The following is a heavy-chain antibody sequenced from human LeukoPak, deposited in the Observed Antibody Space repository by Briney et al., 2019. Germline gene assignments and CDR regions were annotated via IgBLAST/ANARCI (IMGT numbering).Heavy chain of an antibody. J-gene: IGHJ4*02. CDR1: GFTFSNYA. V-gene: IGHV3-43*02. CDR2: ISGSGEST. CDR3: AKDMPFDFDY. Sequence: GGSLRLSCAASGFTFSNYAITWIRQAPGKGLEWVSEISGSGESTYYGDSVKGRFTISRDNSKNSLYLQMNSLRTEDTALYYCAKDMPFDFDYWGQGTLVTVSS.